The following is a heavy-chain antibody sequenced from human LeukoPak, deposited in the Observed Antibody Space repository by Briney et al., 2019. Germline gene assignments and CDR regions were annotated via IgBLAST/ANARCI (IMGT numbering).Heavy chain of an antibody. CDR2: INPSSGST. CDR1: GYTFTSYH. CDR3: ARMWAARRIYYFDF. J-gene: IGHJ4*02. Sequence: ASVTVSCTASGYTFTSYHMHWVRLAPGQGLEWMGIINPSSGSTTYAQKFQDRVTMTRDTSTSTVYMDLSSLRSEDTAVYYCARMWAARRIYYFDFWGQGTLVTVSS. V-gene: IGHV1-46*01. D-gene: IGHD6-6*01.